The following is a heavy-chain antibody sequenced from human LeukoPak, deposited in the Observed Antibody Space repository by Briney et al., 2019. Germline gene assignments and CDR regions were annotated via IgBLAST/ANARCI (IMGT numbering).Heavy chain of an antibody. CDR2: IYYSGST. CDR3: ARDLGIAAAFGWFDP. D-gene: IGHD6-13*01. CDR1: GGSISSSSYY. Sequence: PSETLSLTCTVSGGSISSSSYYWGWIRQPPGKGLEWIGSIYYSGSTYYNPSLKSRVTISVDTSKNQFSLKLSSVTAADTAVYYCARDLGIAAAFGWFDPWGQGTLVTVSS. J-gene: IGHJ5*02. V-gene: IGHV4-39*02.